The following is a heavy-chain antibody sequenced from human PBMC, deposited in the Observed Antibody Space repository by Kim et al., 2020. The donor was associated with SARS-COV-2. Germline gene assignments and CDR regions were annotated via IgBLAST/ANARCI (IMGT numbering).Heavy chain of an antibody. CDR2: AN. D-gene: IGHD2-15*01. Sequence: ANIYATKFQGRVPMTEDTSTDTAYMELSSLRSEDTAVYYCATGRSLLIHWGQGTLVTVSS. J-gene: IGHJ4*02. V-gene: IGHV1-24*01. CDR3: ATGRSLLIH.